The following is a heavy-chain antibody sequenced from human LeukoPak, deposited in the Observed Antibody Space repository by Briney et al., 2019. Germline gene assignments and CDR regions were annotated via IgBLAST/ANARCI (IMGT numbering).Heavy chain of an antibody. CDR3: ARVSPFYYGSGSYYLNY. CDR2: ISSSSSTI. Sequence: PGGSLRLSCAASGFTFSSYSMNWVRQAPGKGLEWVSYISSSSSTIYYADSVKGRFTISRDNAKNSLYLQMNSLRAEDTAVYYCARVSPFYYGSGSYYLNYWGQGALVTVSS. V-gene: IGHV3-48*01. J-gene: IGHJ4*02. D-gene: IGHD3-10*01. CDR1: GFTFSSYS.